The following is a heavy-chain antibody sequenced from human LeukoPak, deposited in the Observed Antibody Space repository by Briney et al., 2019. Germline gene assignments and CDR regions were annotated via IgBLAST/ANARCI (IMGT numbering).Heavy chain of an antibody. CDR3: ASPGGHFDY. J-gene: IGHJ4*02. Sequence: GGSLRLSCAASGFTFSSYGMHWVRQAPGKGLEWVAVISYDGSNKYYADSVKRRFTISRDNSKNTLYLQMNSLRAEDTAVYYCASPGGHFDYWGQGTLVTVSS. D-gene: IGHD1-1*01. CDR2: ISYDGSNK. CDR1: GFTFSSYG. V-gene: IGHV3-30*03.